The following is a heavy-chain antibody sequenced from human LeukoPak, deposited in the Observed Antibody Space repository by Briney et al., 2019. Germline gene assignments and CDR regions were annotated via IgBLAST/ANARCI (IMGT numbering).Heavy chain of an antibody. J-gene: IGHJ4*02. D-gene: IGHD4-17*01. V-gene: IGHV1-69*05. Sequence: SVKVSCKASGGTFSSYAISWVRPAPGQGLEWMGRIIPIFGTANYAQKFQGRVTITTDESTSTAYMELSSLRSEDTAVYYCASDYPYGDYAYWGQGTLVTVSS. CDR3: ASDYPYGDYAY. CDR1: GGTFSSYA. CDR2: IIPIFGTA.